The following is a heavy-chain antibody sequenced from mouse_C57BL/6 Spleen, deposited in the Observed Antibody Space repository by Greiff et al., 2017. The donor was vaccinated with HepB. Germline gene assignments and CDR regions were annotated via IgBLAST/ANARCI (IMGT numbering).Heavy chain of an antibody. V-gene: IGHV1-72*01. CDR2: IDPNSGGT. J-gene: IGHJ4*01. CDR1: GCTFTSYW. Sequence: QVQLQQPGAELVKPGASVKLSCKASGCTFTSYWMHWVKQRPGRGLEWIGRIDPNSGGTKYNEKFKSKATLTVDKPSSTAYMQLSSLTSEDSAVYYCARGGFLTGTKAMDYWGQGTSVTVSS. CDR3: ARGGFLTGTKAMDY. D-gene: IGHD4-1*01.